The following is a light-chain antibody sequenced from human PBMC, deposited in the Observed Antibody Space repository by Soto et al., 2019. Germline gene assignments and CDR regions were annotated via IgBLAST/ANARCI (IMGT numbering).Light chain of an antibody. CDR2: EVT. J-gene: IGLJ1*01. CDR3: SSYTSSSTLD. Sequence: QSVLTQPAPVSGSPGQSITISCTGTSSDVGGYNYVSWYQHHPGKAPKLMIYEVTYRPSGVSNRFSASKSGNTASLTISGLRAEDEADYYCSSYTSSSTLDFGTGTRSPS. CDR1: SSDVGGYNY. V-gene: IGLV2-14*01.